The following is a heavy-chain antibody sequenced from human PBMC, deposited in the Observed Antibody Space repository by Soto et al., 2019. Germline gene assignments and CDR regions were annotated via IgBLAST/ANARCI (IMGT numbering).Heavy chain of an antibody. J-gene: IGHJ5*02. V-gene: IGHV2-26*01. Sequence: QVTLKESGPVLVKPTETLTLTCTVSGFSFSSTRMAVSWIRQPPGKALEWLAHIFSNGDKSYSTSLKSRLTLSKDTSKSRVVFTMTNMDPVDTATYYCARPYCSGGSCNTAWFDPWGPGVLVTVSS. CDR2: IFSNGDK. D-gene: IGHD2-15*01. CDR3: ARPYCSGGSCNTAWFDP. CDR1: GFSFSSTRMA.